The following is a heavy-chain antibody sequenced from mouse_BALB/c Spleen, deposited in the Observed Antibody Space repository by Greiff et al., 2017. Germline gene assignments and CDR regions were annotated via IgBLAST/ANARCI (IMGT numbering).Heavy chain of an antibody. V-gene: IGHV14-1*02. CDR1: GFNIKDYY. Sequence: EVQLVESGAELVRPGALVKLSCKASGFNIKDYYMHWVKQRPEQGLEWIGWIDPENGNTIYDPKFQGKASITADTSSNTAYLQLSSLTSEDTAVYYCARGHYYGSSYEAYGGQGTLVTVSA. CDR2: IDPENGNT. J-gene: IGHJ3*01. D-gene: IGHD1-1*01. CDR3: ARGHYYGSSYEAY.